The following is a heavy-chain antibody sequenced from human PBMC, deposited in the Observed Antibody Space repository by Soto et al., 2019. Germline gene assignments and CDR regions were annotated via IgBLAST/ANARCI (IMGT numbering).Heavy chain of an antibody. CDR2: ISSSSSTI. D-gene: IGHD3-10*01. CDR1: GFTFSSYS. Sequence: GGSLRLSCAASGFTFSSYSMNWVRQAPGKGLEWVSYISSSSSTIYYADSVKGRFTISRDNAKNSLYLQMNSLRAEDTAVYYCARDLLVGYGSGSPYPSPYYFDYWGQGTLVTVSS. CDR3: ARDLLVGYGSGSPYPSPYYFDY. V-gene: IGHV3-48*01. J-gene: IGHJ4*02.